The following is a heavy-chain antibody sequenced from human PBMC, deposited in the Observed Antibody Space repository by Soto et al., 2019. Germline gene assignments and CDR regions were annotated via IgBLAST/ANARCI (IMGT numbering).Heavy chain of an antibody. J-gene: IGHJ4*02. CDR2: ISYDGSNK. CDR3: ATDHLLTGSTYYDYIWGSYRSDY. V-gene: IGHV3-30*03. CDR1: GFTFSSYG. Sequence: QVQLVESGGGVVQPGRSLRLSCAASGFTFSSYGMHWVRQAPGKGLEWVAVISYDGSNKYYADSVKGQFTISRDNSKNTLYMQMNSLRAEDTAVYYCATDHLLTGSTYYDYIWGSYRSDYWGQGTLVTVSS. D-gene: IGHD3-16*02.